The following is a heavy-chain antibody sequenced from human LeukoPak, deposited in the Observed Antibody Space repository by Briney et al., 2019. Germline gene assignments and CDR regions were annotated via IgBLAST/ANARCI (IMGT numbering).Heavy chain of an antibody. CDR1: SGFISGHY. D-gene: IGHD6-13*01. CDR2: MYYTGAT. Sequence: SETLSLTCTGSSGFISGHYWNWIRQPPGKGLEWIAYMYYTGATHYSPSLESRATVSVDPSQNQFSLSLSSVTAADTAVYFCARGRLSGSSHFDHWGQGTLVIVSS. J-gene: IGHJ4*02. V-gene: IGHV4-59*11. CDR3: ARGRLSGSSHFDH.